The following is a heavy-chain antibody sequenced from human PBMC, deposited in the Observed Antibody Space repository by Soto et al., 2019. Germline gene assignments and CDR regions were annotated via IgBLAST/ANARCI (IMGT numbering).Heavy chain of an antibody. J-gene: IGHJ6*02. CDR2: IIPIFGTA. CDR3: AAGYSGSYYYYYGMDV. Sequence: ASVKVSCKASGGTFSSYAISWVRQAPGQGLEWMGGIIPIFGTANYAQKFQGRVTITADESTSTAYMELSSLRSEDTAVYYCAAGYSGSYYYYYGMDVWGQGTTVTVSS. CDR1: GGTFSSYA. D-gene: IGHD1-26*01. V-gene: IGHV1-69*13.